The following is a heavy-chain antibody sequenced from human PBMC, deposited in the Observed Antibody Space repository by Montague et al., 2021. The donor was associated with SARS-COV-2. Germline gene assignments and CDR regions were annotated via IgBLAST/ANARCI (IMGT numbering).Heavy chain of an antibody. CDR1: GASISRSSYY. D-gene: IGHD2-15*01. CDR3: ARDQPAYCTGGNCHPFDY. CDR2: IYTSGST. J-gene: IGHJ4*02. Sequence: TLSLTCTVSGASISRSSYYWNWVRQPAGKGLEWIGRIYTSGSTNYNPSLKSRVTMSVDTSKNQFSLRLSSVTAADTAVYYCARDQPAYCTGGNCHPFDYWGQGTLVTVSS. V-gene: IGHV4-61*02.